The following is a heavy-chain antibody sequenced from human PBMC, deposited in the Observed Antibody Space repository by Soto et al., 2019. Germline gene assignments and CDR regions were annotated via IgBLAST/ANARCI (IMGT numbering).Heavy chain of an antibody. V-gene: IGHV1-2*02. CDR2: INPNSGGT. CDR1: GYTFTGYY. Sequence: ASVKVSCKASGYTFTGYYMHWVRQAPGQGLEWMGWINPNSGGTNYAQKFQGRVTMTRDTSISTAYMELSRLRSDDTAAYYCARDPRYYYYGMDVWGQGTTVTVSS. J-gene: IGHJ6*02. CDR3: ARDPRYYYYGMDV.